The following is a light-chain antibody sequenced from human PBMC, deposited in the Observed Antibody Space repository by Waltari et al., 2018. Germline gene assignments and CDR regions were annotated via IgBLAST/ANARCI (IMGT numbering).Light chain of an antibody. Sequence: DIQMTQSPSSLSASVGDSVTLPCQASQYLTTCLSWFQQKPGKAPQRLIYDVSNLEAGVVARFSGSGSGTQFSLTIRSRQPEDTATYYCQQCHSLPYTFGQGTKLQIK. CDR2: DVS. V-gene: IGKV1-33*01. CDR1: QYLTTC. J-gene: IGKJ2*01. CDR3: QQCHSLPYT.